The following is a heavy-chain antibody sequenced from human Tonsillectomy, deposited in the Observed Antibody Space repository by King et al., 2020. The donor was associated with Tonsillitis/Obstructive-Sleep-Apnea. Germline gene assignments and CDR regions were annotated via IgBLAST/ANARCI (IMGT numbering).Heavy chain of an antibody. CDR1: GFTFSDYY. D-gene: IGHD3-3*01. CDR3: AREFRANYDIWSGDYDDYYYYYMDV. J-gene: IGHJ6*03. V-gene: IGHV3-11*01. Sequence: VQLVESGGGLVKPGGSLRLSCEASGFTFSDYYMSWIRQAPGKGLEWVSYISSSGSTIHYADSVKGRFAISRDNAKNSLYLEMNSLRAEDTAVYYCAREFRANYDIWSGDYDDYYYYYMDVWGEGSTVSVYS. CDR2: ISSSGSTI.